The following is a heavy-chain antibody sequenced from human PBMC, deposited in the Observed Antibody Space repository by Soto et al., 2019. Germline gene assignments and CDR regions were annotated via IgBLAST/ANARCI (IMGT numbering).Heavy chain of an antibody. CDR2: IYHSGST. Sequence: QVQLQESGPGLVKPSGTLSLTCAVSGGSISSSNWWSWVRQPPGKGLEWIGEIYHSGSTNYNPSHKRRVTISLDKSKSQFALKLSSVTAADTAGYYWARRLGIGRYNWFDPWGQGTVVTVSS. CDR3: ARRLGIGRYNWFDP. V-gene: IGHV4-4*02. D-gene: IGHD7-27*01. J-gene: IGHJ5*02. CDR1: GGSISSSNW.